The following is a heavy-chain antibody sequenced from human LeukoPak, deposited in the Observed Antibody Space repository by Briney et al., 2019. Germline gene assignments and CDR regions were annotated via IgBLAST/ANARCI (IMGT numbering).Heavy chain of an antibody. CDR2: IYYSGST. D-gene: IGHD3-10*01. CDR1: GGSISSSGYY. Sequence: SETLSLTCTVSGGSISSSGYYWGWIRQPPGKGLEWIGNIYYSGSTYYNPSLKSRVTMSVDTSKNQFSWKLNSVTAADTAVYYCARSPALYGSGSYLGLNWFDPWGQGTLVTVSS. CDR3: ARSPALYGSGSYLGLNWFDP. V-gene: IGHV4-39*01. J-gene: IGHJ5*02.